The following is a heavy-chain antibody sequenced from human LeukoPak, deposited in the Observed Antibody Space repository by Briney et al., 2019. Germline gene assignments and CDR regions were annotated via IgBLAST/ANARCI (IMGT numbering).Heavy chain of an antibody. D-gene: IGHD1-26*01. Sequence: ASVKVSCKASGYTFTGAYMHWVRQAPGQGLEWMGWINPNSGGANYAQNFQGRVTMTRETSISTAYMELSRMRSDDTALYYCARASGRYSDAFDIWGQGTMVTVSS. CDR3: ARASGRYSDAFDI. J-gene: IGHJ3*02. V-gene: IGHV1-2*02. CDR1: GYTFTGAY. CDR2: INPNSGGA.